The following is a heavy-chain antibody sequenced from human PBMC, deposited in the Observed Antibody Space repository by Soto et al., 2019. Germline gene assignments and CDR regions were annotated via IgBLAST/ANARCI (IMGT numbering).Heavy chain of an antibody. V-gene: IGHV4-38-2*01. CDR1: GDSISSGYY. J-gene: IGHJ5*02. CDR3: ARVYCSGGSCYWFDP. D-gene: IGHD2-15*01. Sequence: SETLSLTCAVSGDSISSGYYWAWIRQPPGKGLEWIGSIYHSGSTNYNPSLKSRVTISVDTSKNQFSLKLSSVTAADTAVYYCARVYCSGGSCYWFDPWGQGTLVTVSS. CDR2: IYHSGST.